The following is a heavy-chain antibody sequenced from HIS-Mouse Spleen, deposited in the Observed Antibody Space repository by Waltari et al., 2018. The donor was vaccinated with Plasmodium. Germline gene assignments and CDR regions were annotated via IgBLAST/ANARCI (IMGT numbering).Heavy chain of an antibody. D-gene: IGHD3-10*01. CDR3: ARGGYYGSSFDY. J-gene: IGHJ4*02. V-gene: IGHV4-34*01. CDR2: NNHSGST. Sequence: QVQLQQWGAGLLKPSETLSLTCAVYGGSFSGYYWSWIRQPPGKGLEWIGENNHSGSTNYNPSLKSRVTISVDTSKNQFSLKLSSVTAADTAVYYCARGGYYGSSFDYWGQGTLVTVSS. CDR1: GGSFSGYY.